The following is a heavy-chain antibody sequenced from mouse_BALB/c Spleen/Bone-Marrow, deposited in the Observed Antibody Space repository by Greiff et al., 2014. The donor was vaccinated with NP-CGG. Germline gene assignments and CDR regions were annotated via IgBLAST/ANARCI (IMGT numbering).Heavy chain of an antibody. Sequence: VTLKESGTVLARPGASVKMPCKASGYTFTSYWMHWIKQRPGQGLEWIGAFYPGNSDTIYNQKFKGKAKLTAVTSTSTAYMELSSLTNEDSAVYFCLTAGFDYWGQGTTLTVSS. CDR1: GYTFTSYW. CDR3: LTAGFDY. V-gene: IGHV1-5*01. CDR2: FYPGNSDT. J-gene: IGHJ2*01. D-gene: IGHD3-1*01.